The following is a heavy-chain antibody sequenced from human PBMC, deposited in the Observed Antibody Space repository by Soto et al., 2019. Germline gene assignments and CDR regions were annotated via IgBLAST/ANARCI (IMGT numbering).Heavy chain of an antibody. D-gene: IGHD3-3*02. CDR1: GGTFSSYA. CDR3: ASTVSNYYYYGMDV. J-gene: IGHJ6*02. Sequence: QVQLVQSGAEVKKPGSSVKVSCKASGGTFSSYAISWVRQAPGQGLEWMGGIIPIFGTADYAQKLQGRVTITADESTSTAYMELSSLRSEDTAVYYWASTVSNYYYYGMDVWGQGTRVTVSS. V-gene: IGHV1-69*12. CDR2: IIPIFGTA.